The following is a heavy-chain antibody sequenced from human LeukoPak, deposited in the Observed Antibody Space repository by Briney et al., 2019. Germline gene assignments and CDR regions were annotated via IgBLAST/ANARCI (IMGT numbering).Heavy chain of an antibody. D-gene: IGHD6-13*01. Sequence: GGSLRLSCAASGFTFSDYYMNWIRQAPGKGLEWVSYISSSSSYTNYADSVKGRFTISRDNAKNTLYLQMNSLRAEDTAVYYCASGTTYGNSWPNWFDPWRQGTLVSVPS. CDR1: GFTFSDYY. V-gene: IGHV3-11*06. CDR3: ASGTTYGNSWPNWFDP. CDR2: ISSSSSYT. J-gene: IGHJ5*02.